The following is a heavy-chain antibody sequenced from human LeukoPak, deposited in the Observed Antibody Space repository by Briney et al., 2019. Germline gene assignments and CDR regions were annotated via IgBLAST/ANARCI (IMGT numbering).Heavy chain of an antibody. CDR1: GFIFSNYG. CDR2: MWFADSDK. J-gene: IGHJ4*02. D-gene: IGHD2-2*01. Sequence: PVGSLRLSCAASGFIFSNYGMHWVRQAPGKGLQWVAVMWFADSDKFYDDSVKGRFTISRDNSKNTLYLQMNSLSVEDTALYYCVRETPAGLKNSFDYWGQGTLVTVSA. V-gene: IGHV3-33*01. CDR3: VRETPAGLKNSFDY.